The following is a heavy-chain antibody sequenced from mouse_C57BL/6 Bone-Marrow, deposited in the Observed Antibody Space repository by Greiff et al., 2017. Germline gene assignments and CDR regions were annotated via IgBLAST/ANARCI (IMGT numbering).Heavy chain of an antibody. CDR3: ARLDYGSSRYDFDY. J-gene: IGHJ2*01. D-gene: IGHD1-1*01. Sequence: VQLQQSGPELVKPGASVKISCKASGYSFTGYYMNWVKQSPEKSLEWIGEITPSTGGTTYNQKFKAKATLTVDKSSSTAYMQLKSLTSEDSAVXYCARLDYGSSRYDFDYWGQGTTLTVSS. CDR1: GYSFTGYY. V-gene: IGHV1-42*01. CDR2: ITPSTGGT.